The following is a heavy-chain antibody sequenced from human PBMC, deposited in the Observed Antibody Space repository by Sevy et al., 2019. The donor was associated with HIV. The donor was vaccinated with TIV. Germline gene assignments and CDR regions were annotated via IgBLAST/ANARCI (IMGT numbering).Heavy chain of an antibody. Sequence: QLGGSLRLSCAASGFTFSSYAMNWVRQAPGKGLEWVSSISASGRSTYYADSVEGRFTISRDNSKNTLYLQMNSLRGDDTAVYYCAKGYCSGGSCPRDYYYYGMDVWGQGTTVTVSS. V-gene: IGHV3-23*01. J-gene: IGHJ6*02. D-gene: IGHD2-15*01. CDR3: AKGYCSGGSCPRDYYYYGMDV. CDR1: GFTFSSYA. CDR2: ISASGRST.